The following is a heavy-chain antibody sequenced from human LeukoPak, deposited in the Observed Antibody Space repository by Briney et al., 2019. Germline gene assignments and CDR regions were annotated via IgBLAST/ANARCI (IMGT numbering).Heavy chain of an antibody. CDR1: GFTFRDYN. J-gene: IGHJ4*02. Sequence: GGSLRLSCTASGFTFRDYNINWFRQAPGRGLEWVGFIRSKADGGTTGYAASVKGRFTISRDDSKNVAYLQINNPRAEDTALYYCARDDRPSGHDFDYGGQGTLVTVSS. V-gene: IGHV3-49*03. D-gene: IGHD6-6*01. CDR3: ARDDRPSGHDFDY. CDR2: IRSKADGGTT.